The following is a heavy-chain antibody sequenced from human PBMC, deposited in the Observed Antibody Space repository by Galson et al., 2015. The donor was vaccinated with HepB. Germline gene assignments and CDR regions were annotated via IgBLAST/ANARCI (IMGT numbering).Heavy chain of an antibody. V-gene: IGHV3-33*01. CDR2: TWYDGKNK. J-gene: IGHJ4*02. CDR1: GFTFSSYG. Sequence: SLRLSCAASGFTFSSYGMHWVRQAPGKGLEWVAVTWYDGKNKYYADSVKGRFTISRDNSKNTLWLQMDSLRAEDTAVYYCARDETIDYWGQGTLVTVSS. CDR3: ARDETIDY.